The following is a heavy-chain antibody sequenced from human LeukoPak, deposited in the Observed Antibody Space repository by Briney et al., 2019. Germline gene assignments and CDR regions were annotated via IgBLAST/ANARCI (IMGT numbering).Heavy chain of an antibody. CDR3: AGEGCSSSSCYSNFDY. CDR2: IFYSGTT. V-gene: IGHV4-39*07. D-gene: IGHD2-2*01. Sequence: SETLSLTCTVSGGSISSSSYYWGWIRQPPGKGLEWIGSIFYSGTTYYNPSLKSRVTISVDTSKNQFSLKLSSVTAADTAVYYCAGEGCSSSSCYSNFDYWGQGTLVTVSS. CDR1: GGSISSSSYY. J-gene: IGHJ4*02.